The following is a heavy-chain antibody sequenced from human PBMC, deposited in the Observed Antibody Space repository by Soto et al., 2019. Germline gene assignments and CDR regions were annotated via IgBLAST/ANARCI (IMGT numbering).Heavy chain of an antibody. CDR3: ARSSHSTVTPFDY. CDR2: IYYSGST. D-gene: IGHD4-17*01. Sequence: PSETLSLTCTVSGDSISSGGYYWSWTRQHPGKGLEWIGYIYYSGSTYYNPSLKSRVTISVDTSKNQFSLKLSSVTAADTAVYYCARSSHSTVTPFDYWGQGTLVTVSS. CDR1: GDSISSGGYY. J-gene: IGHJ4*02. V-gene: IGHV4-31*03.